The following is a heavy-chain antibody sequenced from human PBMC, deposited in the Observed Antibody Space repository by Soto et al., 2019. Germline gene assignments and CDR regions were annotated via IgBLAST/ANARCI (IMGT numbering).Heavy chain of an antibody. V-gene: IGHV2-5*02. CDR2: IYWDDEK. J-gene: IGHJ5*02. D-gene: IGHD3-10*01. CDR1: GFSLSSSGVG. CDR3: AHRVSDGNRGLWFDP. Sequence: QITLKESGPTLVKPTQTLTLTCTFSGFSLSSSGVGVGWIRQSPGKALEWLALIYWDDEKWYSPSPKSSFSITKDTSNNQVVFTMTNMDPVDTGTYYCAHRVSDGNRGLWFDPWGQGIMVTVSS.